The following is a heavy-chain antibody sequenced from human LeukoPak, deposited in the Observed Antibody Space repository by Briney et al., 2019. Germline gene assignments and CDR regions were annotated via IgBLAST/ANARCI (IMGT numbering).Heavy chain of an antibody. V-gene: IGHV4-34*01. CDR1: GGSFSGYY. D-gene: IGHD3-10*01. Sequence: PSETLSLTCAVYGGSFSGYYWSWIRQPPGKGLEWIGEINHSGSTNYNPSLKSRVTISVDTSKNQFSLKLSSVTAADTAVYYCARGSLTMVRYWGQGTLVTVSS. CDR2: INHSGST. J-gene: IGHJ4*02. CDR3: ARGSLTMVRY.